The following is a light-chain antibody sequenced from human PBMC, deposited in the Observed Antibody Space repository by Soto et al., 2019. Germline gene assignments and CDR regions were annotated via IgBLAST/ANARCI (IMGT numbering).Light chain of an antibody. CDR3: GSWNSRLSVVM. Sequence: QSVLTQPTSVSAAPGQKVTISCSGSRSNIGNNYVAWYQQLPGTAPKLLISDNNQRPSGIPDRFSGSESGTSATLGITGLQTGDEADYNCGSWNSRLSVVMLGGGTKLTV. J-gene: IGLJ2*01. CDR1: RSNIGNNY. V-gene: IGLV1-51*01. CDR2: DNN.